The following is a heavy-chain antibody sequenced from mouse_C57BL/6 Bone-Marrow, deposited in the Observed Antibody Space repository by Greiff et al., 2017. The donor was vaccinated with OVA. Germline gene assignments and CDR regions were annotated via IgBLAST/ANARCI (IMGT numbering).Heavy chain of an antibody. V-gene: IGHV1-54*01. J-gene: IGHJ4*01. Sequence: VHLVESGAELVRPGTSVKVSCKASGYAFTNYLIEWVKQRPGQGLEWIGVINPGSGGTNYNEKFKGKATLTADKSSSTAYMQLSSLTSEDSAVYFCAREENDGYPYAMDYWGQGTSVTVSS. CDR1: GYAFTNYL. CDR3: AREENDGYPYAMDY. D-gene: IGHD2-3*01. CDR2: INPGSGGT.